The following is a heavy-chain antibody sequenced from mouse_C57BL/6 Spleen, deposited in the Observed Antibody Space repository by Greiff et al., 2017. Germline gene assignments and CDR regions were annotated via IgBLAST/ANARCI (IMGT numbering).Heavy chain of an antibody. CDR1: GYTFTSYW. V-gene: IGHV1-52*01. CDR2: IDPSDSET. D-gene: IGHD2-2*01. CDR3: ATIYYGYDQGVDY. J-gene: IGHJ2*01. Sequence: QVQLQQPGAELVRPGSSVKLSCKASGYTFTSYWMHWVKQRPIQGLEWIGNIDPSDSETHYNQKFKDKATLTVDKSSRTAYMQLSSLTSEDSAVYYCATIYYGYDQGVDYWGQGTTLTVSS.